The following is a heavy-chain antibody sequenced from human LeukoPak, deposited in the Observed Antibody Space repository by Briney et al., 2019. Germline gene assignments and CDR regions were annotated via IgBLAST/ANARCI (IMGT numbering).Heavy chain of an antibody. CDR2: INPSGGST. J-gene: IGHJ6*02. CDR1: GYTFTSYY. Sequence: ASVKVSCKASGYTFTSYYMHWVRQAPGQGLEWMGIINPSGGSTSYAQKFQGRVTMTRDTSTSTVYMELSSLRSEDTAVYYCARDRYAGTTFYYYYGMDVWGQGTTVTVPS. D-gene: IGHD1-7*01. V-gene: IGHV1-46*01. CDR3: ARDRYAGTTFYYYYGMDV.